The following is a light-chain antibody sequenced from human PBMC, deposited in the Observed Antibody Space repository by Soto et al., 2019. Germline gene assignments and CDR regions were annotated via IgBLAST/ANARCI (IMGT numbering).Light chain of an antibody. J-gene: IGKJ4*01. V-gene: IGKV1-9*01. Sequence: DIQLTQSPTSLSASVGDRVTITCRASQGVSSNLAWCQQTPGKAPKLLIYGASTLQSGVPARFSGSGSGTEFTLTISSLQPEDFATYYCQHFGSYPLTFGRGTKVEIK. CDR3: QHFGSYPLT. CDR2: GAS. CDR1: QGVSSN.